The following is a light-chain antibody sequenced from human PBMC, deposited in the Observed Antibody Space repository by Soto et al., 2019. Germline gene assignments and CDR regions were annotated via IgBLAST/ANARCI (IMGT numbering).Light chain of an antibody. J-gene: IGLJ2*01. V-gene: IGLV2-14*01. Sequence: QSALTQPASVSGSPGQSITISCTGTSSDVGGYNYVSWYQQHPGKAPKLMIYDVSNRPSGVSNRFSGSKSGNTASLTISGLQAEDEADYYCSSYTSSPKVFGGGTKPTVL. CDR3: SSYTSSPKV. CDR1: SSDVGGYNY. CDR2: DVS.